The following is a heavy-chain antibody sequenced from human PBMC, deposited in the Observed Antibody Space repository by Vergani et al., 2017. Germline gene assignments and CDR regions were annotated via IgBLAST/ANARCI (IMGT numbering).Heavy chain of an antibody. V-gene: IGHV4-31*03. Sequence: QVQLQESGPGLVKPSQTLSLPCTVSGGSISSGGYYWSWIRQHPGKGLEWIGYIYYSGSTYYNPSLKSRVTISVDTSKNQFSLKLSSVTAADTAVYYCARVGVTMVRGADFDYWGQGTLVTVSS. CDR2: IYYSGST. D-gene: IGHD3-10*01. CDR1: GGSISSGGYY. CDR3: ARVGVTMVRGADFDY. J-gene: IGHJ4*02.